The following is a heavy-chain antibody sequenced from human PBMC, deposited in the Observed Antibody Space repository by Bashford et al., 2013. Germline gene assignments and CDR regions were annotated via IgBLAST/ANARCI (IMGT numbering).Heavy chain of an antibody. D-gene: IGHD4-17*01. J-gene: IGHJ4*02. V-gene: IGHV1-18*01. CDR1: GYTFTSYG. CDR2: ISAYNGNT. Sequence: ASVKVSCKASGYTFTSYGISWVRQAPGQGLEWMGWISAYNGNTNYAQKLQGRVTMTTDTSTSTAYMELRSLRSDDTAVYYCARAETYGDYLYYFDPWGQGTLVTVSS. CDR3: ARAETYGDYLYYFDP.